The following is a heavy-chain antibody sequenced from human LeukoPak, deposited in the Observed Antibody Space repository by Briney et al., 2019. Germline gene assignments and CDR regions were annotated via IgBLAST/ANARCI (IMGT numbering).Heavy chain of an antibody. CDR1: GFTFSSYE. CDR2: ISSSGSTI. Sequence: PGGSLRLSCAASGFTFSSYEMNWVRQAPGKGLEWVSYISSSGSTIYYADSVKGRFTISRDNAKNSLYLQMNSLRAEDTALYHCARGDDYGDNNDAFDIWGQGTMVTVSS. J-gene: IGHJ3*02. CDR3: ARGDDYGDNNDAFDI. V-gene: IGHV3-48*03. D-gene: IGHD4-17*01.